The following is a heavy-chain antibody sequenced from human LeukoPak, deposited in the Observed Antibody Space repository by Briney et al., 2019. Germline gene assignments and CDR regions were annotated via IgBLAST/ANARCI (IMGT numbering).Heavy chain of an antibody. D-gene: IGHD4-11*01. CDR1: GGTFSSYA. J-gene: IGHJ6*02. V-gene: IGHV1-69*13. CDR2: IIPIFGTA. Sequence: ASVKVSCKASGGTFSSYAISWVRQAPGQGLEWMGGIIPIFGTANYAQKFQGRVTITADESTSTAYMELSSLRSEDTAVYYCARDGPVTHSRGMDVWGQGTTVTVSS. CDR3: ARDGPVTHSRGMDV.